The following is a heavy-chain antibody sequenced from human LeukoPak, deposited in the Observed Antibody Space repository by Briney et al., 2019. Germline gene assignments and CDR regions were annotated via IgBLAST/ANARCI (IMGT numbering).Heavy chain of an antibody. V-gene: IGHV3-7*03. J-gene: IGHJ4*02. D-gene: IGHD4-11*01. Sequence: GGSLRLSCAASGFSFNGYWMSWVRQAPGKGLEWVANINQDGSEKYYVDSVRGRFTISRDNAENSLYLQMNSLRAEDTAVYYCARTWMYSNYFRGQGTLVTVSS. CDR1: GFSFNGYW. CDR2: INQDGSEK. CDR3: ARTWMYSNYF.